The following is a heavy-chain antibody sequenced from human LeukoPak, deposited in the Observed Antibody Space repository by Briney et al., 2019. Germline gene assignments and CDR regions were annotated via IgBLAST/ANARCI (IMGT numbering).Heavy chain of an antibody. J-gene: IGHJ4*02. CDR3: ARVSEVVAQAFDY. CDR2: IIPIFATA. D-gene: IGHD5-12*01. Sequence: GASVKVSCKPSGGTFSSYGISWVRQAPGQGLEWMGGIIPIFATANYARKFQGRVSITADESTSTAYMDLSSLRSEDTAVYYCARVSEVVAQAFDYWGQGTLVTVSS. CDR1: GGTFSSYG. V-gene: IGHV1-69*13.